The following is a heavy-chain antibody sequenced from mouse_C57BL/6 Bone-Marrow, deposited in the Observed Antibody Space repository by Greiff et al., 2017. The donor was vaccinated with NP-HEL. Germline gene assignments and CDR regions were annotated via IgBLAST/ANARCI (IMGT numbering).Heavy chain of an antibody. D-gene: IGHD4-1*01. V-gene: IGHV14-4*01. CDR1: GFNIKDDY. CDR3: TTWGLVTGRVPFDY. J-gene: IGHJ2*01. CDR2: IDPENGDT. Sequence: EVQLQQSGAELVRPGASVKLSCTASGFNIKDDYMHWVKQRPEQGLEWIGWIDPENGDTEYASKFQGKATITADTSSNTAYLQLSSLTSEDTAVYYCTTWGLVTGRVPFDYWGQGTTLTVSS.